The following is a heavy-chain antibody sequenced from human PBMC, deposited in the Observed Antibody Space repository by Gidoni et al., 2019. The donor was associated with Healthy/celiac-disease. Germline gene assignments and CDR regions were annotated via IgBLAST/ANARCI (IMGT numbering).Heavy chain of an antibody. D-gene: IGHD6-19*01. V-gene: IGHV4-4*07. CDR3: ARGSIGRNIAVAGHFDY. Sequence: QVQLQESGPGLVKPSETLSLTCTVSGGSISSSYWSWIRQPAGKGLEWIGRIYTSGSTNYNPSLKSRVTMSVETSKNQFSLKLSSVTAADTAVYYCARGSIGRNIAVAGHFDYWGQGTLVTVSS. CDR1: GGSISSSY. J-gene: IGHJ4*02. CDR2: IYTSGST.